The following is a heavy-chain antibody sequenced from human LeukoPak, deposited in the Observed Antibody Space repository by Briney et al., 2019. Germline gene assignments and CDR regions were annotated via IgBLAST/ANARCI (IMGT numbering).Heavy chain of an antibody. V-gene: IGHV3-11*01. Sequence: GGSLRLSCAASGFTFSDYYTSWIRQAPGKGLEWVSYISHRVSDVQYADSVKGRFTISRDNARNSLYLQMNGLRAEDTAVYYCAKDILEAGLFFDYWGQGTLVTVSS. J-gene: IGHJ4*02. CDR3: AKDILEAGLFFDY. CDR2: ISHRVSDV. D-gene: IGHD6-13*01. CDR1: GFTFSDYY.